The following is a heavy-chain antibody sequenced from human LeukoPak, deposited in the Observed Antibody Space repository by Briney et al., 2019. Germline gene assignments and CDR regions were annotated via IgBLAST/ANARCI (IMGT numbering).Heavy chain of an antibody. CDR1: GVSISSGDYY. CDR3: ARDDSGYGRNHY. D-gene: IGHD5-12*01. Sequence: PSETLSLTCTVSGVSISSGDYYWSWIRQPPGKGLEWIGYIYYSGSTYYNPSLKSRITISVDTSKDQFSLNLSSVTAADTAVYYCARDDSGYGRNHYWGQGTLVTVSS. J-gene: IGHJ4*02. V-gene: IGHV4-30-4*01. CDR2: IYYSGST.